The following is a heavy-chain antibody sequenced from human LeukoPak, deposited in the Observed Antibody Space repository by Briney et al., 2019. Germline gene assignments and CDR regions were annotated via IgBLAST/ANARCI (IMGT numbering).Heavy chain of an antibody. CDR1: GFTFSDYY. D-gene: IGHD6-19*01. Sequence: GGSLRLSCAASGFTFSDYYMSWIRQAPGKGLEWVSYISSSGSTIYYADSVRGRFTISRDNAKNSLYLQMNSLRAEDTAVYYCARDSVAGQFDYWGQGTLVTVSS. CDR2: ISSSGSTI. V-gene: IGHV3-11*04. J-gene: IGHJ4*02. CDR3: ARDSVAGQFDY.